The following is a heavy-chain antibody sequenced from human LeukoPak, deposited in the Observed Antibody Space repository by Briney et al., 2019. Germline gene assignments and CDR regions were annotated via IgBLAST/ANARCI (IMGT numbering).Heavy chain of an antibody. CDR1: GYTFTSYD. V-gene: IGHV1-8*03. Sequence: ASVEVSCKASGYTFTSYDNNWVRQATAQGLEWMGWMNPNSGNTGYAQKFQGRVTITRNTSISTAYMELSTLISADTAVYYCAREGGPPAVAYTRDYYYYMDVWGKGTTVTVSS. D-gene: IGHD2-21*01. J-gene: IGHJ6*03. CDR3: AREGGPPAVAYTRDYYYYMDV. CDR2: MNPNSGNT.